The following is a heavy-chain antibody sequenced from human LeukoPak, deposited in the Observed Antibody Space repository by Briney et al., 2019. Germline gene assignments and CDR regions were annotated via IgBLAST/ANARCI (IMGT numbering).Heavy chain of an antibody. J-gene: IGHJ4*02. V-gene: IGHV3-53*05. D-gene: IGHD3-22*01. CDR2: IYSDDSA. CDR3: ARDLVPYDSSGYWAFDY. Sequence: GGSLRLSCAVSGFTVSSNYMTWVRQAPGRGLEWVSLIYSDDSAWYADSVKGRFTISRDNSKNTLYLQMNSLRAEDTAVYYCARDLVPYDSSGYWAFDYWGQGTLVTVSS. CDR1: GFTVSSNY.